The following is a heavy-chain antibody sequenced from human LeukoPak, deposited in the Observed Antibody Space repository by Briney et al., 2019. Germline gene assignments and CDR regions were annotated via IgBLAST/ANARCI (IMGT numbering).Heavy chain of an antibody. D-gene: IGHD3-22*01. J-gene: IGHJ4*02. Sequence: GGSLRLSCAASGFTFSSYWMHWVRQAPGKGLVWVSRIKNDGSSTIYADSVRGLFSISRDNAKNTLYLQMNSLRHEDTAVYYCLRGAHYDTSGYYYWGRGALVTVSS. CDR1: GFTFSSYW. V-gene: IGHV3-74*01. CDR2: IKNDGSST. CDR3: LRGAHYDTSGYYY.